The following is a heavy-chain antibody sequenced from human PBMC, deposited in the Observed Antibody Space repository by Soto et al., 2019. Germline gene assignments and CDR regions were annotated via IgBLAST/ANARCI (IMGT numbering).Heavy chain of an antibody. CDR2: ISGSGGST. D-gene: IGHD1-26*01. V-gene: IGHV3-23*01. CDR1: GFTFSSYA. J-gene: IGHJ6*02. CDR3: ARDTYYSYYYYYGMDV. Sequence: GGSLRLSCAASGFTFSSYAMSWVRQAPGKGLEWVSAISGSGGSTYYADSVKGRFTISRDNSKNTLYLQMNSLRAEDTAVYYCARDTYYSYYYYYGMDVWGQGTTVTVSS.